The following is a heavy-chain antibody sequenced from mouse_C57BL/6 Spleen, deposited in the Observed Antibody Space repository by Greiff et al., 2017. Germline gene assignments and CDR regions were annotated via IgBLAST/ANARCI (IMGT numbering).Heavy chain of an antibody. J-gene: IGHJ3*01. CDR1: GFNIKNTY. D-gene: IGHD2-5*01. Sequence: VHVKQSVAELVRPGASVKLSCTASGFNIKNTYMHWVKQRPEQGLEWIGRIDPANGNTKYATKFQGKATITADTSSNTAYLQLSSLTSEDTAIYYCARPAYYSNLFAYWGQGTLVTVSA. CDR3: ARPAYYSNLFAY. CDR2: IDPANGNT. V-gene: IGHV14-3*01.